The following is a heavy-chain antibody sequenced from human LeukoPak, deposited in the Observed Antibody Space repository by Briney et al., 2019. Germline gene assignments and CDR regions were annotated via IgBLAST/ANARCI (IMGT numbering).Heavy chain of an antibody. CDR2: INPNSGGT. J-gene: IGHJ5*02. CDR3: ARDSDPRELLWFGEPFDP. Sequence: ASVKVSCKASGYTFIGYYMHWVRQAPGQGLEWMGWINPNSGGTNYAQKFQGRVTMTRDTSISTAYMELSRLRSDDTAVYYCARDSDPRELLWFGEPFDPCGQGTLVTVSS. D-gene: IGHD3-10*01. CDR1: GYTFIGYY. V-gene: IGHV1-2*02.